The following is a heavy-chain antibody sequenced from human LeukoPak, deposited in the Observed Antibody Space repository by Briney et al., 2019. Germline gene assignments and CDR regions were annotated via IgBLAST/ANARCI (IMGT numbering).Heavy chain of an antibody. CDR1: GGSISSSSYY. V-gene: IGHV4-39*02. J-gene: IGHJ4*02. D-gene: IGHD6-6*01. CDR2: IYYSGST. Sequence: SETLSLTCTVSGGSISSSSYYWAWIRQPPGKGLEWIGSIYYSGSTYYNPSLKSRVTISVDTSKNHFSLKLRSVTAADTAVYYCARARMGIAALFDYWGQGTLVTVSS. CDR3: ARARMGIAALFDY.